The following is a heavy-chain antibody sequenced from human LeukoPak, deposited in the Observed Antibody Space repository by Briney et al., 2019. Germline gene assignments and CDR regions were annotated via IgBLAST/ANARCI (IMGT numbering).Heavy chain of an antibody. CDR2: INHSGST. J-gene: IGHJ4*02. CDR1: GGPIISHY. Sequence: SETLSLTCTVSGGPIISHYWTWIRQSPGKGLEWIGEINHSGSTNYNPSLKSRVTISVDTSKNQFSLKLSSVTAADTAVYYCARVGGSYYLDYWGQGTLVTVSS. D-gene: IGHD1-26*01. CDR3: ARVGGSYYLDY. V-gene: IGHV4-34*01.